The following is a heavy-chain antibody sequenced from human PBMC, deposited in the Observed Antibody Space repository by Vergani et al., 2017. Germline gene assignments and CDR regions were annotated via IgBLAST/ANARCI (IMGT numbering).Heavy chain of an antibody. J-gene: IGHJ3*01. CDR1: GFSFPGYA. V-gene: IGHV3-23*04. CDR3: VRDVRVSRT. Sequence: EVEVVESGGGLVQPGGSLRLSCEASGFSFPGYAMSWVRQAPGKGLEWVSSVSGSSATPYYADSVKGRFIISRDNSKNTLHLQMNSLRADDTAVYYCVRDVRVSRTWGQGRLVAVSS. CDR2: VSGSSATP.